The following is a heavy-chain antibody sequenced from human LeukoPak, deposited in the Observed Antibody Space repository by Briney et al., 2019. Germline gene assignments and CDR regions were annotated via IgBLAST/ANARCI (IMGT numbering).Heavy chain of an antibody. D-gene: IGHD3-3*01. Sequence: ASVKVSCKASGGTFSSYAISWVRQAPGQGLEWMGGIIPIFGTANYAQKFQGRVTITTDESTSTAYMELSSLRSEDTAVYYCARGGYDIWSGYYYYYYYMDVWGKGTTVTVSS. CDR1: GGTFSSYA. CDR2: IIPIFGTA. J-gene: IGHJ6*03. V-gene: IGHV1-69*05. CDR3: ARGGYDIWSGYYYYYYYMDV.